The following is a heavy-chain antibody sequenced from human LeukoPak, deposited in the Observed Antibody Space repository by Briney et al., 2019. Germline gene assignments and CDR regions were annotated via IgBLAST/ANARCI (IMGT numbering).Heavy chain of an antibody. D-gene: IGHD1-26*01. CDR1: GFTFSSYG. CDR2: ISYDGSNK. J-gene: IGHJ4*02. CDR3: AKAGEWELHRRYYYFDY. Sequence: LAGGSLRLSCAASGFTFSSYGMHWVRQAPGKGLEWVAVISYDGSNKYYADSVKGRFTISRDNSKNTLYLQMNSLRAEDTAVYYCAKAGEWELHRRYYYFDYWGQGTLVTVSS. V-gene: IGHV3-30*18.